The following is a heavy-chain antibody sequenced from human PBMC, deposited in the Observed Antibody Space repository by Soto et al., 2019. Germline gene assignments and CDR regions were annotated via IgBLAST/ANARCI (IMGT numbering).Heavy chain of an antibody. CDR3: ARGPSGDKVDY. V-gene: IGHV4-30-4*01. Sequence: PSETLSLTCTVSGGSISSSYYFWSWIRQSPGRGLEWIGHIYDGGSTYSNPSLRSRVSMSVDTSKTQFSLDLSSVTAADTAVYYYARGPSGDKVDYWGQGALVTVSS. CDR1: GGSISSSYYF. J-gene: IGHJ4*02. D-gene: IGHD1-1*01. CDR2: IYDGGST.